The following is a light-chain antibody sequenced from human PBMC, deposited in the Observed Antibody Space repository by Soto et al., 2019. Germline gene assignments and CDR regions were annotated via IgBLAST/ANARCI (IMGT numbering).Light chain of an antibody. V-gene: IGKV3D-20*02. CDR1: QSVTSSY. J-gene: IGKJ5*01. CDR3: QQRNVWPPIT. CDR2: GAS. Sequence: EIRVSQSPGTLSLSTGERATLSCRASQSVTSSYLAWYQQKPGQAPRLLMYGASIRTSGIPDRFSGSGSGTEFTLTINNLEPEDFAVYYCQQRNVWPPITFGQGTRLAIK.